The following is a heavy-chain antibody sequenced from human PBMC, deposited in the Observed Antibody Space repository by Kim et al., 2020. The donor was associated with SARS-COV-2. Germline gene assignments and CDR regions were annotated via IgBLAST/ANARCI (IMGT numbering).Heavy chain of an antibody. CDR1: GFTFSSYA. Sequence: GGSLRLSCAASGFTFSSYAMNWVRQAPGEGLEWVSAIGSSGTNTYYADSVKGRFTISRDNSKNTLYLQTNSLRAEDTAVYYCAKTPVVTAIGAQKNYFDYWGQGTLVTVSS. V-gene: IGHV3-23*01. CDR3: AKTPVVTAIGAQKNYFDY. J-gene: IGHJ4*02. D-gene: IGHD2-21*02. CDR2: IGSSGTNT.